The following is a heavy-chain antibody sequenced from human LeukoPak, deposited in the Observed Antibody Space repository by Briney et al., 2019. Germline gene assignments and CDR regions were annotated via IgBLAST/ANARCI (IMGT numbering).Heavy chain of an antibody. CDR1: GFTFSSYE. CDR3: ARELFGDRYHDY. Sequence: PGGSLRLSCTAPGFTFSSYEMNWVRQAPGKGPEWVSYISSSGTNVYYADSLQGRFTISRDNAKNSLYLQMSSLRAEDTAVYYCARELFGDRYHDYWGQGTLVTVSS. J-gene: IGHJ4*02. D-gene: IGHD3-10*02. V-gene: IGHV3-48*03. CDR2: ISSSGTNV.